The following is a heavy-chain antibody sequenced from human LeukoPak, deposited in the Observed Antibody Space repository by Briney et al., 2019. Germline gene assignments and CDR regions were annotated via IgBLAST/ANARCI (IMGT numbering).Heavy chain of an antibody. Sequence: ASVKVSCKASGYTFTGYYMHWVRQAPGQGLEWMGRINPNSGGTNYAQKFQGRVTMTRDTSISTAYMELSRLRSDDTAVYYCARALSHDWNYYDSSGYYLWGQGTLVTVSS. CDR1: GYTFTGYY. D-gene: IGHD3-22*01. V-gene: IGHV1-2*06. J-gene: IGHJ5*02. CDR3: ARALSHDWNYYDSSGYYL. CDR2: INPNSGGT.